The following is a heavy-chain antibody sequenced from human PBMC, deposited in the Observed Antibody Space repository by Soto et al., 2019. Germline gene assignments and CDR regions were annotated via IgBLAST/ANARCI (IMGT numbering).Heavy chain of an antibody. CDR2: INPNGATT. Sequence: ASVKVSCKASGYTFTSYHMHWVRQAPGQGLEWIGKINPNGATTSYAQRFQGRVTMTRDTSTSTVYMELSSLRSEDTAVYYCAREGPFYYDSSAYKHGPKWFDPWGQGTLVTVSS. CDR1: GYTFTSYH. V-gene: IGHV1-46*01. J-gene: IGHJ5*02. CDR3: AREGPFYYDSSAYKHGPKWFDP. D-gene: IGHD3-22*01.